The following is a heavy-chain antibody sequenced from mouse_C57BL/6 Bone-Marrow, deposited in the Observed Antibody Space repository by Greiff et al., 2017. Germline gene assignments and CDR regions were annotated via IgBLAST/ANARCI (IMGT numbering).Heavy chain of an antibody. CDR1: GYTFTSYW. J-gene: IGHJ1*03. Sequence: QVQLQQPGAELVKPGASVTLSCKASGYTFTSYWMHWVKQRPGQGLEWIGMIHPNSGSTNYNEKFTSKATLTVDKSSSTAYMQLGSLTSEDSACCYCARYYYGNSYWWFDVWGTGTPVTVSA. D-gene: IGHD1-1*01. CDR3: ARYYYGNSYWWFDV. CDR2: IHPNSGST. V-gene: IGHV1-64*01.